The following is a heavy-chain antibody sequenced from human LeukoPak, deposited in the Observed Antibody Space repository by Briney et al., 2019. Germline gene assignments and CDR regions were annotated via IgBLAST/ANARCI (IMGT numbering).Heavy chain of an antibody. D-gene: IGHD2-21*02. CDR3: AKGDVVVTATHYGMDV. CDR2: ISYDGSNK. V-gene: IGHV3-30*18. J-gene: IGHJ6*02. CDR1: GFTFSSYG. Sequence: GRSLRLSCVVSGFTFSSYGMHWVRQDPGKGLEWVAVISYDGSNKYYADSVKGRFTISRDNSKNTLYLQMNSLRAEDTAVYYCAKGDVVVTATHYGMDVWGQGTTVTVSS.